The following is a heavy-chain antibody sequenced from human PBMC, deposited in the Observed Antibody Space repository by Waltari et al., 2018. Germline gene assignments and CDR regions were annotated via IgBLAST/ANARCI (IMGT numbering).Heavy chain of an antibody. CDR1: GGSISSSSYY. CDR3: ATERDSSSWGTDAFDI. CDR2: IYTSGST. D-gene: IGHD6-13*01. V-gene: IGHV4-61*02. Sequence: QLQLQESGPGLVKPSETLSLTCTVSGGSISSSSYYWGWLRQPAGKGLEWIGRIYTSGSTNYNPSLKSRVTMSVDTSKNQFSLKLSSVTAADTAVYYCATERDSSSWGTDAFDIWGQGTMVTVSS. J-gene: IGHJ3*02.